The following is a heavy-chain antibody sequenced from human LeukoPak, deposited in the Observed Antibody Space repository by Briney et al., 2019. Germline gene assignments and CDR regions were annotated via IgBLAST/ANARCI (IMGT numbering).Heavy chain of an antibody. CDR1: GGSINSYY. Sequence: PSETLSLTCTVSGGSINSYYWDWLRQPPGQGLEWIGFIYSSGSTNYNPSLKSRVAISVDTSKNHFSLKLSSVTAADTAVYYCARGGTSSWRIGYYFDYWGQGTLVTVPS. CDR2: IYSSGST. D-gene: IGHD6-13*01. V-gene: IGHV4-59*01. J-gene: IGHJ4*02. CDR3: ARGGTSSWRIGYYFDY.